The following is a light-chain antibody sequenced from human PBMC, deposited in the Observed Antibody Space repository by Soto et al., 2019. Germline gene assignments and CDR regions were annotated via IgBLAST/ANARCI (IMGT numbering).Light chain of an antibody. Sequence: DIQMTQSPSSLSASVGDRVTITCRASQSISSYLNWYQQKPGKAPKLLIYAASSLQSGLPSRFSGSGSGTDFTLTISSLQPEDFATYYCQQRYSTPYTFGQGTKLEIK. CDR3: QQRYSTPYT. CDR2: AAS. V-gene: IGKV1-39*01. CDR1: QSISSY. J-gene: IGKJ2*01.